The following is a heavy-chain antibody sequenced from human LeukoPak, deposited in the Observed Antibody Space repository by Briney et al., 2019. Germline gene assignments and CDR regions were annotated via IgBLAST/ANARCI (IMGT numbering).Heavy chain of an antibody. CDR2: ISSNSGTI. CDR3: AKETRSLMDV. Sequence: GGSLRLSCTTSGFTFSSYSMNWVRQAPGKGLEWVSYISSNSGTIYYADSVQGRFTISRDNAKNSLYLQMNSLRAEDTAVYYCAKETRSLMDVWGQGTTVTVSS. D-gene: IGHD3-16*02. CDR1: GFTFSSYS. J-gene: IGHJ6*02. V-gene: IGHV3-48*01.